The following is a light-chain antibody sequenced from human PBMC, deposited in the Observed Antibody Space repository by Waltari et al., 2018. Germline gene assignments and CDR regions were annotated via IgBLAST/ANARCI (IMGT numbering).Light chain of an antibody. CDR1: RRDIGAYHR. CDR2: AVT. V-gene: IGLV2-18*02. J-gene: IGLJ2*01. Sequence: QSALTQPPSMSGSPGQSLTIPCPGTRRDIGAYHRVSWYQQSPGTAPKRIIYAVTNRPSGVPDRFSASKSGNTASLTISGLQAEDEADYYCSSGTIDSTLVFGTGTKLTVL. CDR3: SSGTIDSTLV.